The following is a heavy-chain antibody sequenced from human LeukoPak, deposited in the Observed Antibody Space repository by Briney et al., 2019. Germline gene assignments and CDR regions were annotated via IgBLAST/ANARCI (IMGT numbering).Heavy chain of an antibody. J-gene: IGHJ4*02. D-gene: IGHD3-22*01. Sequence: PGGSLRLSCVASGFTFSNSAMTWVRQAPGKGLEWVSGISGGGDTTYHADSVKGRFTISRDNSKNTLYLQMNSLRAEDTAVYYCAKLRGYYYGSSDYYFVDCWGQGTLVTVSS. CDR1: GFTFSNSA. CDR2: ISGGGDTT. V-gene: IGHV3-23*01. CDR3: AKLRGYYYGSSDYYFVDC.